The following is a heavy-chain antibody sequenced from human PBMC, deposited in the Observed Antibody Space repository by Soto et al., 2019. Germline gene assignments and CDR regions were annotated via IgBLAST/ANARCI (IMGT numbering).Heavy chain of an antibody. CDR1: GFTFSSYW. D-gene: IGHD6-19*01. CDR2: INSDGSTS. J-gene: IGHJ4*02. CDR3: AKVGAVAGTFDY. Sequence: PGESLRLSCAASGFTFSSYWMHWVRQAPGKGLVWVSRINSDGSTSNYADSVKGRFTISRDNAKNTLYLQMNSLRAEDTAVYYCAKVGAVAGTFDYWGQGTLVTVSS. V-gene: IGHV3-74*01.